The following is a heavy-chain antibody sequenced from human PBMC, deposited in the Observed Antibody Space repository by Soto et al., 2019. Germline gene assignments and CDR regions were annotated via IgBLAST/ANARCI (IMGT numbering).Heavy chain of an antibody. V-gene: IGHV3-66*01. Sequence: GGSLRLSCAASGFTVSSNYMSWVRQAPGKGLEWVSVIYSGGSTYYADSVKGRFTISRDNSKNTLYLQMNSLRAEDTAVYYCARDRGGTYTPLDAFDIWGQGTMVTVSS. CDR2: IYSGGST. D-gene: IGHD1-7*01. J-gene: IGHJ3*02. CDR3: ARDRGGTYTPLDAFDI. CDR1: GFTVSSNY.